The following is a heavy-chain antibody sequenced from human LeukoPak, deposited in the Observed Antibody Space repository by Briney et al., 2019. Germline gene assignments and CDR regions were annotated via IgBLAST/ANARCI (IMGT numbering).Heavy chain of an antibody. D-gene: IGHD2-21*02. J-gene: IGHJ4*02. CDR1: GGSIGSGYY. V-gene: IGHV4-39*02. CDR2: IHYGGTT. CDR3: TRDIGDFVSDF. Sequence: SETLSLTCAVSGGSIGSGYYWAWIRQPPGKGLEWIGSIHYGGTTHYNPSLQSRVSISADTSKNQFALDLRSVTAADTAVYYCTRDIGDFVSDFWGQGTLVTVSS.